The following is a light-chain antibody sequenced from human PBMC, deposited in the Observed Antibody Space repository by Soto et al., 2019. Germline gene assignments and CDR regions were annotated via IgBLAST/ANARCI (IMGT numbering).Light chain of an antibody. CDR1: QSISSY. J-gene: IGKJ2*01. CDR2: AAS. CDR3: QQSYSTPYT. Sequence: DIQMTQSPASLSASVGDRVTITCRASQSISSYLNWYQQKPGKAPKLLIYAASSLQSGVPSRFRGSGSGTDFTLTIRSLQPEDFAAYYCQQSYSTPYTLGRGPKLEIK. V-gene: IGKV1-39*01.